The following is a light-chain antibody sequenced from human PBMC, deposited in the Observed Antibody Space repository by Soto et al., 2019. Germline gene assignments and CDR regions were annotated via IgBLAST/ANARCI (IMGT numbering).Light chain of an antibody. J-gene: IGKJ5*01. V-gene: IGKV3-20*01. Sequence: EIVLTQSPATLSLSPGERATLSCRASQSVSSSYLAWYQQKPGQAPRLLLYGASSRAAGIPDRFSGSGSGTDFSLTISRLEPEDFAVFYCQQYASSPFTFGQGTRLEI. CDR3: QQYASSPFT. CDR2: GAS. CDR1: QSVSSSY.